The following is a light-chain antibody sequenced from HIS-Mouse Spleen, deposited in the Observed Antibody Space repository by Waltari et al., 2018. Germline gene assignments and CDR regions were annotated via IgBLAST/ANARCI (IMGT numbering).Light chain of an antibody. CDR2: EGS. J-gene: IGLJ1*01. Sequence: QPALPQPASWSGSPAQSCPISCPGPRSDVGSYNLFSWYQQHPGKAPKLMIYEGSKRPSGVSNRFSGSKSGNTASLTISGLQAEDEADYYCCSYAGSSTYVFGTGTKVTVL. CDR3: CSYAGSSTYV. CDR1: RSDVGSYNL. V-gene: IGLV2-23*01.